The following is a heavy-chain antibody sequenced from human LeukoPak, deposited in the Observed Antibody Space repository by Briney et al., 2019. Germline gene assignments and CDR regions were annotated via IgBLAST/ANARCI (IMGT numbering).Heavy chain of an antibody. CDR2: VNPNSGGT. V-gene: IGHV1-2*06. J-gene: IGHJ5*02. D-gene: IGHD3/OR15-3a*01. CDR1: GYTFTSYD. Sequence: GASVKVSCKASGYTFTSYDINWVRQATGQGLEWMGRVNPNSGGTNYAKKFQGRVTMTRDTSISTAYMELSRLKSDDTAVYYCARDHNFGLYNWFDHWGQGTLVTVSS. CDR3: ARDHNFGLYNWFDH.